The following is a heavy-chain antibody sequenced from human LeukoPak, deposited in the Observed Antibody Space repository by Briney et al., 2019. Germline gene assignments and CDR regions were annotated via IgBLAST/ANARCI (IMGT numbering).Heavy chain of an antibody. CDR3: VTGYYEPFDN. CDR2: ISDTGKT. J-gene: IGHJ4*02. CDR1: GASLSSYY. Sequence: SETLSLTCNVSGASLSSYYWGWIRQSPGKGLERLGYISDTGKTDYNPSLKSRGTLSLDMSKNQFSLRLTSVTAADTAVYYCVTGYYEPFDNWGQGTLVFVSS. V-gene: IGHV4-59*01. D-gene: IGHD3-3*01.